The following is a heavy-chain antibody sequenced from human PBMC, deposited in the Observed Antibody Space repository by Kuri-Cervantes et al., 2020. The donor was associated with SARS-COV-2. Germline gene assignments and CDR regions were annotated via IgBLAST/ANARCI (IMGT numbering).Heavy chain of an antibody. CDR1: GFTFSNAW. J-gene: IGHJ4*02. CDR3: ARDPAVAGYFDY. D-gene: IGHD6-19*01. Sequence: GGSLRLSCAASGFTFSNAWMSWVRQAPGKGLEWVGRIKSKTDGGTTDYAAPVKGRFTISRDNSKNTLYLQMNSLRAEDTAVYYCARDPAVAGYFDYWGQGTLVTVSS. CDR2: IKSKTDGGTT. V-gene: IGHV3-15*01.